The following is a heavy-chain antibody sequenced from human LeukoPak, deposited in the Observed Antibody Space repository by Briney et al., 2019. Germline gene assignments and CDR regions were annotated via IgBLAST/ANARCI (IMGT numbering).Heavy chain of an antibody. CDR3: AKDLRGGGDLTFDY. Sequence: GGSLRLSCAASGFTFSSYGMHWVRQAPGKGLEWVAVISYDGSNKYYADSVKGRFTISRDNSKNTLYLQMNSLRAEDTAVYYCAKDLRGGGDLTFDYWGQGTLVTVSS. CDR1: GFTFSSYG. V-gene: IGHV3-30*18. CDR2: ISYDGSNK. D-gene: IGHD2-21*02. J-gene: IGHJ4*02.